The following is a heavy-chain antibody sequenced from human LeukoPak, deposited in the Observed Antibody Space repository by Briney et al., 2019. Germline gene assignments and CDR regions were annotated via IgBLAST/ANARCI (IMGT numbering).Heavy chain of an antibody. Sequence: ASVKVSCKASGYTFTSYGISWVRQAPGQGLEWMGWISAYNGNTNYAQKLQGRVTMTTDTSTSTAYMELSRLRSDDTAVYYCAREGNYGDYYYYMDVWGKGTTVTVSS. CDR2: ISAYNGNT. CDR3: AREGNYGDYYYYMDV. V-gene: IGHV1-18*01. CDR1: GYTFTSYG. D-gene: IGHD4-17*01. J-gene: IGHJ6*03.